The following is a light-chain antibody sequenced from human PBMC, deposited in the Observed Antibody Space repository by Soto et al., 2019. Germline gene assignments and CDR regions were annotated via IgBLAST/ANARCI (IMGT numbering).Light chain of an antibody. CDR3: QQYNSYWT. CDR1: RSISSW. J-gene: IGKJ1*01. CDR2: AAS. Sequence: DIQMTQSPSTLSASVGDRVPITCRASRSISSWLAWYQQKPGKAPNLLIYAASSLETGVPSRFSGSGSGTEFTLTISSLQPDDFATYYCQQYNSYWTFGQGTKVDI. V-gene: IGKV1-5*01.